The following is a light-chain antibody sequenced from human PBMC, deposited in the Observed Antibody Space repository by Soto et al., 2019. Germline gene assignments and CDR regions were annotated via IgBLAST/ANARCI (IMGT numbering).Light chain of an antibody. J-gene: IGKJ1*01. CDR2: GAS. V-gene: IGKV3-15*01. CDR1: QSISSN. CDR3: QQYNNWPPWT. Sequence: EIVMTQSPATLSVSPGERATISCRASQSISSNVAWYQQKPCQAPRLLIYGASTRATGIPARFSGSGSGTEFTLTISSLQSEDFAVYYCQQYNNWPPWTFGQGTKVDIK.